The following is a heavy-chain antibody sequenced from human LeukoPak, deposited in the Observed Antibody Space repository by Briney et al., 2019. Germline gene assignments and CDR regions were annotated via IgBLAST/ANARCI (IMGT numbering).Heavy chain of an antibody. Sequence: SGGSLRLSCAASGFALTSYTMSWVRQAPGKGLEWVSSLRGPEGSPFYADSVKGRFTISRDNSKNTLYLQMNSLRAEDTAVYYCARDAAVAGTQGNAFDIWGQGTMVTVSS. V-gene: IGHV3-23*01. CDR1: GFALTSYT. CDR2: LRGPEGSP. D-gene: IGHD6-19*01. CDR3: ARDAAVAGTQGNAFDI. J-gene: IGHJ3*02.